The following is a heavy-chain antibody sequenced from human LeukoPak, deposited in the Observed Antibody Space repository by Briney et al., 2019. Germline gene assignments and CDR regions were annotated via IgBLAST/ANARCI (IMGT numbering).Heavy chain of an antibody. CDR1: GGSISSYY. Sequence: PSETLSLTCTVSGGSISSYYWSWIRQPPGKGLEWIGYIYYSGSTNYNPSLKSRVTISVDTSKNQFSLRLSSVTAADTAVYYCARDSLVGPLFGSNYYMDVWGKGTTVTISS. CDR2: IYYSGST. CDR3: ARDSLVGPLFGSNYYMDV. D-gene: IGHD3-10*01. J-gene: IGHJ6*03. V-gene: IGHV4-59*01.